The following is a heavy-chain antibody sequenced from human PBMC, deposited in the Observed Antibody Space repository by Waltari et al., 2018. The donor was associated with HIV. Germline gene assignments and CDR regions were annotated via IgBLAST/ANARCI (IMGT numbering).Heavy chain of an antibody. Sequence: QVQLVESGGGVVQPGRSLRLSCAASGFTFTTYGMHWVRQAPGKGLGWVALIWQDGSKTYYADSLKGRFTISRDNSKSTLYLKMNSLRGEDTAVYYCARQVGAALFDYWGQGALVTVSS. CDR2: IWQDGSKT. D-gene: IGHD1-26*01. CDR3: ARQVGAALFDY. V-gene: IGHV3-33*01. CDR1: GFTFTTYG. J-gene: IGHJ4*02.